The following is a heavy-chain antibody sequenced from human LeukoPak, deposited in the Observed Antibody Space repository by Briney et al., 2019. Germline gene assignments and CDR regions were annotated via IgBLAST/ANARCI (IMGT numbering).Heavy chain of an antibody. J-gene: IGHJ4*02. CDR3: ARADGDYVADY. CDR1: GGSISSSSYY. Sequence: SETLSLTCTVAGGSISSSSYYWGWIRQPPGKGLEWIGSIYYSGSTYYNLSLKSRVTISVDTSKNQFSLKLSSVTAADTAVYYCARADGDYVADYWGQGTLVTVSS. CDR2: IYYSGST. V-gene: IGHV4-39*01. D-gene: IGHD4-17*01.